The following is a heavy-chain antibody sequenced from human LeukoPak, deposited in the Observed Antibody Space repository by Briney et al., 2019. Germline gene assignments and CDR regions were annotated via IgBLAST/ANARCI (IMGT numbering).Heavy chain of an antibody. V-gene: IGHV4-59*08. J-gene: IGHJ4*02. CDR1: GGSISSYY. CDR3: ARQYYYDSSGYSEYYFDY. Sequence: SETLSLTCTVSGGSISSYYWSWIRQPPGKGLEWIGYIYYSGSTNYNPSLKSRVTISVDTSKNQFSLKLSSVTAADTAVYYCARQYYYDSSGYSEYYFDYWGQGTLVSVSS. D-gene: IGHD3-22*01. CDR2: IYYSGST.